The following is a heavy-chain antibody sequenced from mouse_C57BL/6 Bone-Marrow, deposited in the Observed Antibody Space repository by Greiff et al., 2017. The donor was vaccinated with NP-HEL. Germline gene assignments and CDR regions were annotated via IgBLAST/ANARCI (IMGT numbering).Heavy chain of an antibody. D-gene: IGHD2-3*01. J-gene: IGHJ4*01. CDR2: IYPRSGNT. Sequence: QVQLKESGAELARPGASVKLSCKASGYTFTSYGISWVKQRTGQGLEWIGEIYPRSGNTYYNEKFKGKATLTADKSSSTAYMELRSLTSEDSAVYFCARKTRWLLRFYAMDYWGQGTSVTVSS. CDR3: ARKTRWLLRFYAMDY. V-gene: IGHV1-81*01. CDR1: GYTFTSYG.